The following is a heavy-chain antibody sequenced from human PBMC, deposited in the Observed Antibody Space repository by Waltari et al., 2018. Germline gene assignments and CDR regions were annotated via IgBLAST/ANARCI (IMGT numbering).Heavy chain of an antibody. J-gene: IGHJ1*01. D-gene: IGHD4-17*01. CDR2: NYYSGST. CDR3: ARAYGDYGHEYFQH. Sequence: QVQLKEYGPGLVKLSETLSLTCTVSGGSISSHYGSWNPQPPGMGLEGNWYNYYSGSTNYNPSLKSRVTISVDMSKNQFSLKLSSVTAADTAVYYCARAYGDYGHEYFQHWGQGTLVTVSS. V-gene: IGHV4-59*11. CDR1: GGSISSHY.